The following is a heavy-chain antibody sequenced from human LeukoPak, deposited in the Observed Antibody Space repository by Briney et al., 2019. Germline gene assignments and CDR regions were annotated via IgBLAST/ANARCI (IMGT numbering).Heavy chain of an antibody. J-gene: IGHJ2*01. V-gene: IGHV4-59*02. Sequence: PSETLSLTCTVSGGSVSSYYWSWIRQPPGKGLEWIGYIYYSGSTNYNPSLKSRVTISVDTSKNQFSLKLSSVTAADTAVYYCARNTWGAYCGGDCYDWYFDLWGRGTLVTVSS. CDR2: IYYSGST. CDR1: GGSVSSYY. D-gene: IGHD2-21*02. CDR3: ARNTWGAYCGGDCYDWYFDL.